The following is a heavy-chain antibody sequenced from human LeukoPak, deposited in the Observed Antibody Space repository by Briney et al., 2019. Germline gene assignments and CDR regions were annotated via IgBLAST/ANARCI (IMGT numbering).Heavy chain of an antibody. J-gene: IGHJ4*02. D-gene: IGHD6-13*01. Sequence: RARSLRLSGAASGFSIDDYAMHWVRQAPGKGLEWVSGISWNSGTIACAYSVKGRFTISRDNAKNSLYLQMNSLRAEDTALYYCAKDLSGDSSSWYYFDSWGQGTLVTVSS. CDR2: ISWNSGTI. CDR3: AKDLSGDSSSWYYFDS. V-gene: IGHV3-9*01. CDR1: GFSIDDYA.